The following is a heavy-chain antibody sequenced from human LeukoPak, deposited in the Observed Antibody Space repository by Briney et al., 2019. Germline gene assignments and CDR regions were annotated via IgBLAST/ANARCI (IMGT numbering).Heavy chain of an antibody. CDR1: GFAFRDRG. V-gene: IGHV3-48*01. Sequence: GGSLRLSCAASGFAFRDRGMIWVRQAPGKGLEWLSYISSRSETMHYADSVKDRFSISRDDARNSLYLQLSSLRAEDTAVYSCASVDGPTVETMYFDFWGQGAPVTVSS. J-gene: IGHJ4*02. D-gene: IGHD1-1*01. CDR3: ASVDGPTVETMYFDF. CDR2: ISSRSETM.